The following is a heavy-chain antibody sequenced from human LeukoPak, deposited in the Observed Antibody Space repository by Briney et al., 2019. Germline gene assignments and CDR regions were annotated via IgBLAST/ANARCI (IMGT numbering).Heavy chain of an antibody. CDR2: ISAYNGNT. V-gene: IGHV1-18*01. CDR1: GGTFSSYA. CDR3: ARDHSGSYSEYYYYGMDV. J-gene: IGHJ6*02. D-gene: IGHD1-26*01. Sequence: GASVKVSCKASGGTFSSYAISWVRQAPGQGLEWMGWISAYNGNTNYAQKLQGRVTMTTDTSTSTAYMERRSLRSDDTAVYYCARDHSGSYSEYYYYGMDVWGQGTTVTVSS.